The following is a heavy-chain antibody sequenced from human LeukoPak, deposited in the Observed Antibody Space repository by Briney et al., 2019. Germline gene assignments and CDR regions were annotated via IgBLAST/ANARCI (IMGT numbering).Heavy chain of an antibody. Sequence: ASVKVSCKASGYTFTGHYMHWVRQAPGQGLEWMGWINLNSGGTNYAQKFQGRVTMTRDTSISTAYMELSRLRSDDTAVYYCARMSPVTYFDYWGQGTLVTVSS. J-gene: IGHJ4*02. CDR2: INLNSGGT. D-gene: IGHD4-11*01. CDR1: GYTFTGHY. CDR3: ARMSPVTYFDY. V-gene: IGHV1-2*02.